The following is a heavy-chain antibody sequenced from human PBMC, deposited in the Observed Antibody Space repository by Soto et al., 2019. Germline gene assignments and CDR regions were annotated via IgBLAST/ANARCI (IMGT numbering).Heavy chain of an antibody. J-gene: IGHJ4*02. D-gene: IGHD3-10*02. CDR2: SSNSGTFT. CDR3: ARSGDNYNVLDY. CDR1: GFTFSDYY. V-gene: IGHV3-11*06. Sequence: GGSLRLSCEGSGFTFSDYYMSWIRQAPGRGLEWISYSSNSGTFTRYSDSVKGCFSISRDNTKNFLYLQMNSLRAEDTAVYYCARSGDNYNVLDYWGQGTPVTVSS.